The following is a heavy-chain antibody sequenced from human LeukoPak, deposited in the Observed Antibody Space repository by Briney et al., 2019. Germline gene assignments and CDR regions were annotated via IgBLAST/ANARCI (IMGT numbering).Heavy chain of an antibody. D-gene: IGHD3-9*01. CDR2: INPNSGGT. J-gene: IGHJ4*02. CDR1: GYTFTGYY. CDR3: ARGSTLLRYFDWLTYPFDY. Sequence: ASVKVSCKASGYTFTGYYTHWVRQAPGQGLEWMGWINPNSGGTNYAQKFQGRVTMTRDTSISTAYMELSRLRSDDTAVYYCARGSTLLRYFDWLTYPFDYWGQGTLVTVSS. V-gene: IGHV1-2*02.